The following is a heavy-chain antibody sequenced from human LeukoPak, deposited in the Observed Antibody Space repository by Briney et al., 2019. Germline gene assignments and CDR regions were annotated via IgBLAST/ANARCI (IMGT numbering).Heavy chain of an antibody. CDR3: GRASTPYTYKPYYMDV. J-gene: IGHJ6*03. D-gene: IGHD1-14*01. Sequence: GGSLRLSCAASGFTFSSYEMNWVRQAPGKGLEWVSYISSSGSTIYYADSVKGRFTISRDNAKNSLYLQMNSLRAEDTAVYYCGRASTPYTYKPYYMDVWGKGTTVTISS. CDR2: ISSSGSTI. V-gene: IGHV3-48*03. CDR1: GFTFSSYE.